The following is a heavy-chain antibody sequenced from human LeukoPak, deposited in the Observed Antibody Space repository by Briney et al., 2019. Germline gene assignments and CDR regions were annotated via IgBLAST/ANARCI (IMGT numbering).Heavy chain of an antibody. CDR3: ARDRSVGTDAFDI. CDR1: GYTFTSYD. CDR2: IIPIFGTA. D-gene: IGHD2-15*01. V-gene: IGHV1-69*05. J-gene: IGHJ3*02. Sequence: SVKVSCKASGYTFTSYDINWVRQATGQGLEWMGGIIPIFGTANYAQKFQGRVTITTDESTSTAYMELSSLRSEDTAVYYCARDRSVGTDAFDIWGQGTMVTVSS.